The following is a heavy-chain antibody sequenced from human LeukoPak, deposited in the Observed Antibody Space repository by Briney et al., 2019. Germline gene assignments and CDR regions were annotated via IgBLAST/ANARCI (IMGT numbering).Heavy chain of an antibody. CDR3: ARGSSSWPYYYYGMDV. CDR1: GFTFSSYE. Sequence: GGSLRLSCAASGFTFSSYEMHWVRQATGKGLEWVSAIGTAGDTYYPGSVKGRFTITRENAKNSLYLQMNSLRAGDTAVYYCARGSSSWPYYYYGMDVWGQGTTVTVSS. J-gene: IGHJ6*02. D-gene: IGHD6-13*01. CDR2: IGTAGDT. V-gene: IGHV3-13*01.